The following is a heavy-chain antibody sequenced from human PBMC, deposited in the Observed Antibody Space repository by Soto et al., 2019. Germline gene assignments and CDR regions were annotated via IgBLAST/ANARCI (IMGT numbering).Heavy chain of an antibody. CDR3: ARLLVASYYDFWSGYSSYYYMDV. CDR1: GGSISSYY. J-gene: IGHJ6*03. Sequence: SETLSLTCTVSGGSISSYYWSWIRQPPGKGLEWIGYIYYSGSTNYNPSLKSRVTISVDTSKNQFSLKLSSVTAADTAVYYCARLLVASYYDFWSGYSSYYYMDVWGKGTTVT. CDR2: IYYSGST. D-gene: IGHD3-3*01. V-gene: IGHV4-59*01.